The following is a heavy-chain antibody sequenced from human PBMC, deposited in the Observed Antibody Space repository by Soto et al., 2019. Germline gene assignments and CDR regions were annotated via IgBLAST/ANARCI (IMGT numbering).Heavy chain of an antibody. CDR1: GFTFSSYA. J-gene: IGHJ4*02. Sequence: GALRLSCAASGFTFSSYAMSWVRQAPGKGLEWVSAISGSGGSTYYADSVKGRFTISRDNSKNTLYLQMNSLRAEDTAVYYCAKDLFGYYDSSGYYYDWGQGTLVTVSS. CDR2: ISGSGGST. CDR3: AKDLFGYYDSSGYYYD. D-gene: IGHD3-22*01. V-gene: IGHV3-23*01.